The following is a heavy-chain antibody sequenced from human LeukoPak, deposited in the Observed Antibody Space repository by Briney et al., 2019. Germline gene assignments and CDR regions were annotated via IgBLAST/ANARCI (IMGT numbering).Heavy chain of an antibody. CDR3: ARVSDPYYYYYMDV. J-gene: IGHJ6*03. Sequence: SETLSLTCTVSGGSISSHYWSWIRQPPGKGLEWIVYIYYSGSTNYNPSLKSRVTISVDTSKNQFSLKLSSVTAADTAVYYCARVSDPYYYYYMDVWGKGTTVTVSS. V-gene: IGHV4-59*11. CDR2: IYYSGST. CDR1: GGSISSHY.